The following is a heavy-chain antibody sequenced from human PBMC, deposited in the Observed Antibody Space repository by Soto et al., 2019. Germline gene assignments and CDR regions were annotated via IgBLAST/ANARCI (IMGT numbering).Heavy chain of an antibody. V-gene: IGHV3-30*14. CDR3: GRLDKVSGGCS. D-gene: IGHD6-19*01. J-gene: IGHJ4*02. CDR1: GFTFSSYA. Sequence: QVQLVESGGGVVQPGRSLRLSCAASGFTFSSYAMNWVRRAPGKGLEWVAAISHDGKNEFHADSVKGRFTVSRDNAKNSVDLQMDSLRPDDTALFYCGRLDKVSGGCSWGQGTEVTVSS. CDR2: ISHDGKNE.